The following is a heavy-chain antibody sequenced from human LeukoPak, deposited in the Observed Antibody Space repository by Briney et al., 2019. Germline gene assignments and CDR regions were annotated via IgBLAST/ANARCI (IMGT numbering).Heavy chain of an antibody. Sequence: KPGESLKISCKGSGYSFSSYWIGWVRQMPGEGLEWMGIIYPGDSDTRYSPSFQGQVTISADKSITTAYLQWSSLKASDTAMYYCVRGYCSISTCRRLDYWGQGTLVTVSS. V-gene: IGHV5-51*01. CDR2: IYPGDSDT. D-gene: IGHD2-2*01. CDR1: GYSFSSYW. J-gene: IGHJ4*02. CDR3: VRGYCSISTCRRLDY.